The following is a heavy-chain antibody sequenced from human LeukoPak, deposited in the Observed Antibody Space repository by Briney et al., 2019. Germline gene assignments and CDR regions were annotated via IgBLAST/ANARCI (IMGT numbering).Heavy chain of an antibody. D-gene: IGHD1-14*01. CDR1: GGSISSYY. Sequence: SETLSLTCTVSGGSISSYYWSWIRQPAGKGLEWIGRIYTSGSTNYNPSLKSRVTMSVDTSKSQFSLKLSSVTAADTAVYYCARTGVPYYYYYMDVWGKGTTVTISS. V-gene: IGHV4-4*07. CDR3: ARTGVPYYYYYMDV. CDR2: IYTSGST. J-gene: IGHJ6*03.